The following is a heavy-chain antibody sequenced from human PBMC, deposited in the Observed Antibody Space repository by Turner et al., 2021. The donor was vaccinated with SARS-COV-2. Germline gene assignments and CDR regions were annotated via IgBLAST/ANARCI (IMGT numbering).Heavy chain of an antibody. D-gene: IGHD3-10*01. CDR3: ARRSEGYYGSGSHWFDP. V-gene: IGHV4-39*01. CDR2: SYYSGST. J-gene: IGHJ5*02. Sequence: QLQPQEPGPRLVKPSEALSLTCTFSVGSIGSSPYYWGWLRQPPGKGRERGGSSYYSGSTYYNQSFKSRVTISVDTSKNKFSMKLSSVTAADTAVYYCARRSEGYYGSGSHWFDPWGQGTLVTVSS. CDR1: VGSIGSSPYY.